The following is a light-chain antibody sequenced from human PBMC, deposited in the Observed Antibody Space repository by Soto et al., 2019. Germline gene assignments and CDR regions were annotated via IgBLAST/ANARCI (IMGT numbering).Light chain of an antibody. CDR3: QVWDTSSDHVV. CDR2: YDN. V-gene: IGLV3-21*04. Sequence: SYELTQPPSVSVAPGKTARITCGGNNIGSKSVHWYQQKPGQAPVLVIYYDNTRPSGIPERISGSNSGNTATLTFSRVEAGDEAHYYCQVWDTSSDHVVFGGGTMLTVL. J-gene: IGLJ2*01. CDR1: NIGSKS.